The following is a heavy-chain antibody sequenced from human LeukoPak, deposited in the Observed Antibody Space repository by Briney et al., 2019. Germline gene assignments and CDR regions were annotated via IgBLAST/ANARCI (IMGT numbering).Heavy chain of an antibody. J-gene: IGHJ4*02. CDR3: TTEIPPYYDFWSGYSDY. D-gene: IGHD3-3*01. CDR2: IKSKTDGGTT. Sequence: GGSLRLSCAASGFTFSNAWMSWVRQAPGKGLEWVGRIKSKTDGGTTDYAAPVKGRFTISRDDSKNTLYLQMNSLKTENTAVYYCTTEIPPYYDFWSGYSDYWGQGTLVTVSS. CDR1: GFTFSNAW. V-gene: IGHV3-15*01.